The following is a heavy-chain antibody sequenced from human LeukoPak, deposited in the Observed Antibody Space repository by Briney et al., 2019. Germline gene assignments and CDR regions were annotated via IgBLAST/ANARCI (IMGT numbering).Heavy chain of an antibody. Sequence: SETLSLTCAVYGGSFSGYYWSWLRQPPGKGLEWIGEINHSGSTNYNPSLKSRVTISVDTSKNQFSLKLSSVTAADTAVYYCARGARAWIQLWFFAFDIWGQGTMVTVSS. CDR3: ARGARAWIQLWFFAFDI. V-gene: IGHV4-34*01. D-gene: IGHD5-18*01. CDR2: INHSGST. J-gene: IGHJ3*02. CDR1: GGSFSGYY.